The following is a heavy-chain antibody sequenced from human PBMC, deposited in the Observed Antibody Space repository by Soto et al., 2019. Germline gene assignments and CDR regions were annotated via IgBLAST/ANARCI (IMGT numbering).Heavy chain of an antibody. J-gene: IGHJ5*02. D-gene: IGHD6-13*01. Sequence: LSLTCAVYGGSFSGYYWSWIRQPPGKGLEWIGEINHSGSTNYNPSLKSRVTISVDTSKNQFSLKLSSVTAADTAVYYCARGLIAAAARAYNWFDPWGQEPWSPSPQ. CDR2: INHSGST. V-gene: IGHV4-34*01. CDR1: GGSFSGYY. CDR3: ARGLIAAAARAYNWFDP.